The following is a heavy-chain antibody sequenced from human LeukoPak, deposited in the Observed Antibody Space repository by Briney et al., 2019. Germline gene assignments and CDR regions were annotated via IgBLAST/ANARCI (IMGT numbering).Heavy chain of an antibody. V-gene: IGHV4-30-4*08. D-gene: IGHD1-26*01. CDR3: ARGRAQRELLRKMYYFDY. J-gene: IGHJ4*02. Sequence: SQTLSLTCTVSGGSISSGDYYWSWIRQPPGKGLEWIGEINHSGSTNYNPSLKSRVTISVDTSKNQFSLKLSSVTAADTAVYYCARGRAQRELLRKMYYFDYWGQGTLVTVSS. CDR2: INHSGST. CDR1: GGSISSGDYY.